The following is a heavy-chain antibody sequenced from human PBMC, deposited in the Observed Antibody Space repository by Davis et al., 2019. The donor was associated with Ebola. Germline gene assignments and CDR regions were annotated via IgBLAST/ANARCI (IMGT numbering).Heavy chain of an antibody. CDR3: ASPGPVGGSYLHY. Sequence: SVKVSCKASGGTFNSYTVSWVRQAPGQGLEWMGGIIYIFGAPNYAQKFQGRVTMTRDTSTSTVYMELSSLRSEDTAVYYCASPGPVGGSYLHYWGQGTLVTVSS. J-gene: IGHJ4*02. CDR2: IIYIFGAP. CDR1: GGTFNSYT. V-gene: IGHV1-69*05. D-gene: IGHD1-26*01.